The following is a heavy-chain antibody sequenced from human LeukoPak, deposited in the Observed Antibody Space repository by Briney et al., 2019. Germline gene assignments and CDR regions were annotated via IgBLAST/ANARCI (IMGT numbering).Heavy chain of an antibody. D-gene: IGHD2/OR15-2a*01. CDR1: GFSFSSYS. J-gene: IGHJ4*02. CDR3: AKEERVNQSKYRNCFVY. V-gene: IGHV3-23*01. CDR2: ISGSGGST. Sequence: GGSLRLTCAASGFSFSSYSLSWVRQAPGKGLEWVSGISGSGGSTYYADSVKGRFTISRDNSKNRLYLQMNSLRAEDTAVYYCAKEERVNQSKYRNCFVYWGQGTLVTVSS.